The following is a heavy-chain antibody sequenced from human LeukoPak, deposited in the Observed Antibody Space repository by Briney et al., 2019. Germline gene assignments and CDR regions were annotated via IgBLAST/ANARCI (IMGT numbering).Heavy chain of an antibody. Sequence: GGSLRLSCAASGFTFSTSAMDWVRQAPGKGLEWGAFMQNDGNTKNYADSVKGRFTISRDISKNTLYLQMHNLRPEDTALYFCAIGADHCFPNWGQGTLVTVSS. J-gene: IGHJ4*02. CDR3: AIGADHCFPN. D-gene: IGHD4-17*01. V-gene: IGHV3-30*02. CDR2: MQNDGNTK. CDR1: GFTFSTSA.